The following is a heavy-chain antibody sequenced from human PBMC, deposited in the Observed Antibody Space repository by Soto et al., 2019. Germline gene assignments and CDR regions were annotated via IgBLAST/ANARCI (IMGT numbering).Heavy chain of an antibody. CDR1: GGSISSSNL. J-gene: IGHJ4*02. Sequence: SETLSLTCAVSGGSISSSNLWSWVRQPPGKGLEWIGEIYHSGSTNYNPSLKSRVTISVDKSKNQFSLKLSSVTAADTAVYYCASKRYFDWLSSLDYWGQGTLVTVSS. CDR2: IYHSGST. CDR3: ASKRYFDWLSSLDY. V-gene: IGHV4-4*02. D-gene: IGHD3-9*01.